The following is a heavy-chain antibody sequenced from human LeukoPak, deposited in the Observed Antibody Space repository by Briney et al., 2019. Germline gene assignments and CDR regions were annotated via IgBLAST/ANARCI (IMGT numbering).Heavy chain of an antibody. J-gene: IGHJ4*02. CDR3: AREGGDGY. D-gene: IGHD4-17*01. CDR2: IYYSGST. CDR1: GGSISSYY. Sequence: SETLSLTCSVSGGSISSYYWSWIRQPPGKGLEWIGYIYYSGSTNYNPSLKSRVTISVDTSKNQFSLKLSSVTAADTAVYYCAREGGDGYWGQGTLVTVSS. V-gene: IGHV4-59*12.